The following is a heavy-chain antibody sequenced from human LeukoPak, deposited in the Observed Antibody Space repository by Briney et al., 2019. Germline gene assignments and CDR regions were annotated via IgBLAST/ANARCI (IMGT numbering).Heavy chain of an antibody. CDR1: GGSISSSSYY. J-gene: IGHJ3*02. V-gene: IGHV4-39*07. CDR3: ARGRMVRGLRRAFDI. CDR2: IYYSGST. D-gene: IGHD3-10*01. Sequence: PSETLSLTCTVSGGSISSSSYYWGWIRQPPGKGLEWIGSIYYSGSTYYNPSLKSRVTISVDTSKNQFSLKLSSVTAADTAVYYCARGRMVRGLRRAFDIWGQGTMVTVSS.